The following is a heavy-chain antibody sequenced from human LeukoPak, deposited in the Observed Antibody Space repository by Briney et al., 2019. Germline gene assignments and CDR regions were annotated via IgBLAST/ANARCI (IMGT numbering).Heavy chain of an antibody. CDR2: ISGSDGST. Sequence: GGSLRLSCAASGFTFSTYVMSWVRQAPRKGLEWVSAISGSDGSTYYADSVKGRFTISRDNSKNTLYLQLNSLSVDDTAVYYCATPVTKGYWGQGTLVTVSS. CDR3: ATPVTKGY. V-gene: IGHV3-23*01. CDR1: GFTFSTYV. J-gene: IGHJ4*02. D-gene: IGHD4-17*01.